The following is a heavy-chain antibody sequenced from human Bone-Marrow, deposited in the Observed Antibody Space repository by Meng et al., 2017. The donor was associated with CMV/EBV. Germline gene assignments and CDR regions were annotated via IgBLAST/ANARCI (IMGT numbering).Heavy chain of an antibody. CDR2: IYYSGST. V-gene: IGHV4-34*01. Sequence: GSLRLSCAVYGGSFSGYYWSWIRQPPGKGLEWIGSIYYSGSTYYNPSLKSRVTISGDTSKNQFPLKPSSVTAADTAVYYCARQDRSNFGMDVWGQGTTVTVSS. CDR3: ARQDRSNFGMDV. J-gene: IGHJ6*02. D-gene: IGHD3/OR15-3a*01. CDR1: GGSFSGYY.